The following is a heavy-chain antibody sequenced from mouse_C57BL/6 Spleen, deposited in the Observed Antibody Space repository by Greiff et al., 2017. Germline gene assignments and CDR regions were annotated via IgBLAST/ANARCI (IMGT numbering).Heavy chain of an antibody. CDR2: IDPETGGT. CDR3: TREEIYYDYFDY. J-gene: IGHJ2*01. CDR1: GYTFTDYE. V-gene: IGHV1-15*01. Sequence: VKLMESGAELVRPGASVTLSCKASGYTFTDYEMHWVKQTPVHGLEWIGAIDPETGGTAYNQKFKGKAILTADKSSSTAYMELRSLTSEDSAVYYCTREEIYYDYFDYWGQGTTLTVSS. D-gene: IGHD2-4*01.